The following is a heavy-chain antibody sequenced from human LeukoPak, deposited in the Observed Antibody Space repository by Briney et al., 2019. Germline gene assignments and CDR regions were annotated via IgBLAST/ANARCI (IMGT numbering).Heavy chain of an antibody. CDR3: ASWSDSSGYFDY. J-gene: IGHJ4*02. CDR2: ISSSSSYI. CDR1: GFTFSIYS. V-gene: IGHV3-21*01. Sequence: GGSLRLSCAASGFTFSIYSMNWVRQAPGKGLEWVSSISSSSSYIYYADSVKDRFTISRDNAKNSLYLQMNSLRAEDTAVYYCASWSDSSGYFDYWGQGTLVTVSS. D-gene: IGHD3-22*01.